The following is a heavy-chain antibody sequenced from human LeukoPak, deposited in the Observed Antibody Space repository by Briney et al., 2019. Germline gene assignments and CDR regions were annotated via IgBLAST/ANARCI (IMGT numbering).Heavy chain of an antibody. J-gene: IGHJ4*02. CDR3: ARGGLYSSTLGY. CDR1: GFTFSNSA. CDR2: ISGSGGST. V-gene: IGHV3-23*01. D-gene: IGHD6-19*01. Sequence: GGSLRLSCAASGFTFSNSAMSWARQAPGKGLEWVSGISGSGGSTYYEESVKGRFTISRDNAKNSLYLQMSSLRAEDTAVYYCARGGLYSSTLGYWGQGTLVTVSS.